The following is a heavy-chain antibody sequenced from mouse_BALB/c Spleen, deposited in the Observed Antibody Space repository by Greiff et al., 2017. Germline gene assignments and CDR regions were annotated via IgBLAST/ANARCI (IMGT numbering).Heavy chain of an antibody. Sequence: DVKLQESGAELVKPGASVKLSCTASGFNIKDTYMHWVKQRPEQGLEWIGRIDPANGNTKYDPKFQGKATITADTSSNTAYLQLSSLTSEDTAVYYCALYDPPFAYWGQGTLVTVSA. J-gene: IGHJ3*01. CDR2: IDPANGNT. CDR3: ALYDPPFAY. V-gene: IGHV14-3*02. CDR1: GFNIKDTY. D-gene: IGHD2-3*01.